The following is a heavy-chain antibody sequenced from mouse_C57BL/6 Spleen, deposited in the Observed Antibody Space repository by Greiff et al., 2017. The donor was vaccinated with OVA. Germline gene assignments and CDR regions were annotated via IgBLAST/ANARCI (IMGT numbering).Heavy chain of an antibody. J-gene: IGHJ2*01. CDR2: IYPRDGST. CDR1: GYTFTSYD. D-gene: IGHD1-1*01. CDR3: ARRMGITTVVASFDY. V-gene: IGHV1-85*01. Sequence: VKLQESGPELVKPGASVKLSCKASGYTFTSYDINWVKQRPGQGLEWIGWIYPRDGSTKYNEKFKGKATLTVDISSSTAYMELHSLTSEDSAVYFCARRMGITTVVASFDYWGQGTTLTVSS.